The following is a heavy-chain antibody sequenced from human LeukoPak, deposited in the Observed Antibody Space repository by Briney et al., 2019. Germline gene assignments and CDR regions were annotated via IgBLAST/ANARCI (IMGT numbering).Heavy chain of an antibody. CDR1: GLTFSTFS. CDR2: ISSISSTI. D-gene: IGHD6-19*01. V-gene: IGHV3-48*04. Sequence: PGGSLRLSCAASGLTFSTFSMNWVRQAPGKGPEWVSYISSISSTIYYADSVKGRFNTSRDNAKNSLYLQMNSLRAEDTAVYYCARVRISSGPGGYYFDYWGQGTLVTVSS. CDR3: ARVRISSGPGGYYFDY. J-gene: IGHJ4*02.